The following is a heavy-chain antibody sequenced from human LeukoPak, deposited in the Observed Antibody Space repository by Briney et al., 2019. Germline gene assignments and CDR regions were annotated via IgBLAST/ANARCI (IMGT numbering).Heavy chain of an antibody. Sequence: GGSLRLSCAASGFTFSSYGLHWVRQAPGKGLEWVAVISSDGSNKYYADSVKGRFTISRDYFKNTLYLQMNSLRAEDTAVYYCARARGSYAFDIWGQGTRVTVFS. CDR2: ISSDGSNK. J-gene: IGHJ3*02. CDR3: ARARGSYAFDI. V-gene: IGHV3-30*03. CDR1: GFTFSSYG. D-gene: IGHD1-26*01.